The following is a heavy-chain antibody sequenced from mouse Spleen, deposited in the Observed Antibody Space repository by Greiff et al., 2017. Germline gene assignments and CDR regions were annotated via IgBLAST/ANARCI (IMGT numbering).Heavy chain of an antibody. CDR1: GFTFSSYA. J-gene: IGHJ2*01. CDR3: ARQGDIAGFDY. Sequence: DVHLVESGGGLVKPGGSLKLSCAASGFTFSSYAMSWVRQTPEKRLEWVATISSGGSYTYYPDSVKGRFTISRDNAKNTLYLQMSSLRSEDTAMYYCARQGDIAGFDYWGQGTTLTVSS. V-gene: IGHV5-9-3*01. CDR2: ISSGGSYT. D-gene: IGHD3-3*01.